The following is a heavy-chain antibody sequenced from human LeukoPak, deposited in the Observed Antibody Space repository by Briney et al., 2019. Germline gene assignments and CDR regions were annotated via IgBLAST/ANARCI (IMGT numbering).Heavy chain of an antibody. CDR3: ARRDGGIYCSSTSCYRSPSYYYGMDV. V-gene: IGHV1-8*01. J-gene: IGHJ6*02. Sequence: ASVKVSCKASGYTFTSYDINRVRQATGQGLEWIGWMNPNSGNTGYAQKFQGRVTMTRNTSISTAYMELSSLRSEDTAVYYCARRDGGIYCSSTSCYRSPSYYYGMDVWGQGTTVTVSS. D-gene: IGHD2-2*01. CDR2: MNPNSGNT. CDR1: GYTFTSYD.